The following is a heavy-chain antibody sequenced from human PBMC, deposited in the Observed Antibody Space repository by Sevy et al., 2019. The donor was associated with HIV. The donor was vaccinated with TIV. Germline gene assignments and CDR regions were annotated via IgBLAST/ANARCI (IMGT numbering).Heavy chain of an antibody. D-gene: IGHD5-18*01. CDR2: ISSSSRTI. CDR1: GLTFSSDS. Sequence: GGSLRLSCVVSGLTFSSDSMNWVRQAPGKGLEWLAYISSSSRTIYYADSVEGRFTISRDNDKKSVFLQMNNLRDEDSATYYCARDVDTPFVRSFDSGGQGTLVTVSS. V-gene: IGHV3-48*02. J-gene: IGHJ4*02. CDR3: ARDVDTPFVRSFDS.